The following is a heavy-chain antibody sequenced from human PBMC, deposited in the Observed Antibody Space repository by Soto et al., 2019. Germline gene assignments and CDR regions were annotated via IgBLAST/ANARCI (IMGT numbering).Heavy chain of an antibody. CDR2: IIPVFGTP. D-gene: IGHD6-13*01. Sequence: QVELAQSGAEVKKPGASVKISCKASGYSFSSQAITWVRQAPGQRLEWMGGIIPVFGTPSYAQKFQGRVTISANKSTNTSYLELKSLRSEDTAVYYCARGGALSTSWYWGDGLDSWGQGTQVTVSS. J-gene: IGHJ4*02. CDR1: GYSFSSQA. CDR3: ARGGALSTSWYWGDGLDS. V-gene: IGHV1-69*13.